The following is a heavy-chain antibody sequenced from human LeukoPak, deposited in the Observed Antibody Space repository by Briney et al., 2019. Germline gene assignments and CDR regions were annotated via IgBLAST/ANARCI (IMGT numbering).Heavy chain of an antibody. J-gene: IGHJ4*02. CDR2: IIPIFGTA. Sequence: SVKVSCKASGGTFSSYAISWVRQAPGQGLEWMGGIIPIFGTANYAQKFQGRVTITADKSTSTAYMELSSLRSEDTAVYYCAKNSLSSRLRYFDYWGQGTLVTVSS. CDR3: AKNSLSSRLRYFDY. D-gene: IGHD4-17*01. CDR1: GGTFSSYA. V-gene: IGHV1-69*06.